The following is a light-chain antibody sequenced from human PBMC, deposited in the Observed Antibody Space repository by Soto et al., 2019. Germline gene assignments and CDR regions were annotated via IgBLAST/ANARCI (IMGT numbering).Light chain of an antibody. V-gene: IGKV3-11*01. CDR3: QQRSNWPPLLT. CDR2: DAS. Sequence: EIVLTQSLATLSLSPGERATLSCRASQSVSSYLAWYQQKPGQAPRLLIYDASNRATGIPARFSGSGSGTDFTLTISSLEPEDFAVYYCQQRSNWPPLLTFGGGTKVDIK. J-gene: IGKJ4*01. CDR1: QSVSSY.